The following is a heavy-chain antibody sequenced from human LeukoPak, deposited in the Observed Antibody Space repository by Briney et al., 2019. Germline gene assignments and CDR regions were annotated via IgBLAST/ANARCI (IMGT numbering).Heavy chain of an antibody. D-gene: IGHD3/OR15-3a*01. Sequence: GGSLRLSCAASGFTFSSYSMNWVRQAPGKGLEWVSSISSSSSYIYYAGSVKGRFTISRDNAKNSLYLQMNSLRAEDTAVYYCARIFWTYAFDIWGQGTMVTVSS. CDR3: ARIFWTYAFDI. V-gene: IGHV3-21*01. J-gene: IGHJ3*02. CDR2: ISSSSSYI. CDR1: GFTFSSYS.